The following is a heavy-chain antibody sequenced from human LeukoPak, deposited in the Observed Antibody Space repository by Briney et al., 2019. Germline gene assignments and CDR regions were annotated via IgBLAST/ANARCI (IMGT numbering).Heavy chain of an antibody. CDR2: IYYSGSS. V-gene: IGHV4-30-4*01. J-gene: IGHJ4*02. CDR1: GGSVNNGGYY. CDR3: VRHHDF. Sequence: SETLSLTCTVSGGSVNNGGYYWSWIRQHPGKGLEWIGYIYYSGSSYYNPSLRSRLAMSVDTSKNQLSLRLSSVTAADTAVYYCVRHHDFWGQGTLVTVSS.